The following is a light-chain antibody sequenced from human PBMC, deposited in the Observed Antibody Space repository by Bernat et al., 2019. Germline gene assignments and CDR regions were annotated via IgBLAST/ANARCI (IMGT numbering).Light chain of an antibody. CDR1: QNVNIN. V-gene: IGKV3-20*01. J-gene: IGKJ2*01. CDR3: QLYGNSPPAYT. CDR2: GTS. Sequence: VMTQSPAFLSVSPGERATLSCRAGQNVNINLAWYQQKPGQAPRLLIYGTSSRATGIPDRFSGSVSGTDFTLTISRLEPEDFAVYYCQLYGNSPPAYTFGQGTKLEIQ.